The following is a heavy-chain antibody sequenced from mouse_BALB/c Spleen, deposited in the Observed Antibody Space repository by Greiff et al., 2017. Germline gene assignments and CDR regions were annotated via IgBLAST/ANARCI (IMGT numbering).Heavy chain of an antibody. Sequence: QVQLQQSGAELVRPGSSVKISCKASGYAFSSYWMNWVKQRPGQGLEWIGQIYPGDGDTNYNGKFKGKATLAADKSSSTAYMQLSSLTSEDSAVYFCAREDGYDAPFAYWGQGTLVTVSA. CDR3: AREDGYDAPFAY. V-gene: IGHV1-80*01. CDR2: IYPGDGDT. J-gene: IGHJ3*01. CDR1: GYAFSSYW. D-gene: IGHD2-2*01.